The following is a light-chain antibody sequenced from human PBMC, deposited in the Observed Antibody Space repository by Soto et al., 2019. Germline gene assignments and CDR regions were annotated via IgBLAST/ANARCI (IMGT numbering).Light chain of an antibody. Sequence: QSALTQPASVSGSPGQSITISCTGSSSDVGDYDYVSWYQQHPGKAPKLMIYAVSNRPSGISNRFSGSKSGNTASLTISGLQAEDEADYYCSSYTSSSTYVLFGGGTKPTVL. V-gene: IGLV2-14*01. CDR3: SSYTSSSTYVL. CDR1: SSDVGDYDY. CDR2: AVS. J-gene: IGLJ2*01.